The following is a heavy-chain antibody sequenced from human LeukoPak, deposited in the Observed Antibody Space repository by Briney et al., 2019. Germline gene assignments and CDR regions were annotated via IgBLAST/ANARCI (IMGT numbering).Heavy chain of an antibody. CDR1: GFTLSSYA. V-gene: IGHV3-64*01. Sequence: GGSLRLSCAASGFTLSSYAMHWVRQAPGKGLEYVSAISSNGGSTYYANAVKGRFTISRDNSMNTLYLQMGSLRVEDMAVYYCARGDYGDYGSYYYYGMDVWGQGTTVTVSS. J-gene: IGHJ6*02. D-gene: IGHD4-17*01. CDR2: ISSNGGST. CDR3: ARGDYGDYGSYYYYGMDV.